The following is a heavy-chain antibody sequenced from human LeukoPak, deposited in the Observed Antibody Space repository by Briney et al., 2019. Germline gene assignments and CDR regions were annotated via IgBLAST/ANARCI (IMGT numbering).Heavy chain of an antibody. CDR3: ASDGDYYYYYGMDV. D-gene: IGHD4-17*01. J-gene: IGHJ6*02. Sequence: GGSLRLSCAASGFTFSSYGMHWVRQAPGKGLEWVAVIWYDGSNKYYADSVKGRFTISRDNSENTLYLQMNSLRAEDTAVYYCASDGDYYYYYGMDVWGQGTTVTVSS. CDR1: GFTFSSYG. V-gene: IGHV3-33*01. CDR2: IWYDGSNK.